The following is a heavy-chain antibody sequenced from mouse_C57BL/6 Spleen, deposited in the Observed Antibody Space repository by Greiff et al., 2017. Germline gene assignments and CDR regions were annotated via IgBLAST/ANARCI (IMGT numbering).Heavy chain of an antibody. V-gene: IGHV1-52*01. D-gene: IGHD2-3*01. CDR2: IDPSDSET. CDR3: ARGGDGYYWFAY. Sequence: QVQLQQPGAELVRPGSSVKLSCKASGYTFTSYWMHWVKQRPIQGLEWIGNIDPSDSETHYNQKFKDKATLTVDQSSSPAYMQLSSLTSEYSAVYYCARGGDGYYWFAYWGQGTLVTVSA. J-gene: IGHJ3*01. CDR1: GYTFTSYW.